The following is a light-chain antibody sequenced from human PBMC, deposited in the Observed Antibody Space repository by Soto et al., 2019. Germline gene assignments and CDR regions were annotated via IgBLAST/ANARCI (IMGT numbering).Light chain of an antibody. V-gene: IGKV2-30*01. J-gene: IGKJ2*01. CDR1: QSLVYADGNTY. CDR3: MQTAHWPYT. CDR2: KVF. Sequence: DVVMTQSPLSLPVTLGQSASISCTSSQSLVYADGNTYLNWLQQRPGQSPRRLIYKVFNRDSGDPDRFSGSAAGSEFTLTISRVEAEDIGVYYCMQTAHWPYTFGRGTKLEIK.